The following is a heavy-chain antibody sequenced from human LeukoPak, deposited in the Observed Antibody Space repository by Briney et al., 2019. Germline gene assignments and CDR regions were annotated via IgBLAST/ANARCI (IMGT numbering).Heavy chain of an antibody. Sequence: PSQTLSLTCTVSGGSISSSNWWSWVRQPPGKGLEWIGEIYHSGSTNYNPSLKSRVTISVDKSKNQFSLKLSSVTAADTAVYYCARLIAAAGIDNFDYWGQGTLVTVSS. V-gene: IGHV4-4*02. J-gene: IGHJ4*02. CDR2: IYHSGST. CDR1: GGSISSSNW. D-gene: IGHD6-13*01. CDR3: ARLIAAAGIDNFDY.